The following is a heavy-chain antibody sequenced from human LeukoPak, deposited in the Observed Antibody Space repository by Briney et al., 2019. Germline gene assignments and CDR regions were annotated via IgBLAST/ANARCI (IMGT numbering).Heavy chain of an antibody. V-gene: IGHV4-39*02. CDR3: ARDGHPPVGDYYFDY. CDR1: GVSISSSSYY. Sequence: PSETLSLTCNVSGVSISSSSYYWGWIRQPPGKGLEWIGSIYSSGSTYYNSSLKSRVTISIDTSKNQVSLKMSSVTAADTAVYYCARDGHPPVGDYYFDYWGQGTLVTVSS. D-gene: IGHD1-14*01. J-gene: IGHJ4*02. CDR2: IYSSGST.